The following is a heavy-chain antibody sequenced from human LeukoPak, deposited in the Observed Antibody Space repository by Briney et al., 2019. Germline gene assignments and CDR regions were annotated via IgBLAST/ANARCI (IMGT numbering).Heavy chain of an antibody. CDR3: ARDNGGANDAFDI. D-gene: IGHD4-23*01. CDR1: GYTFIRYA. Sequence: GASVKVSCKASGYTFIRYAINWLRQVPGQGLEWMGWINMYTANPAYAQGFTERFVFSLDTSVSTAYLQISNLKAEDTALYYCARDNGGANDAFDIWGQGTMVTVSS. J-gene: IGHJ3*02. CDR2: INMYTANP. V-gene: IGHV7-4-1*02.